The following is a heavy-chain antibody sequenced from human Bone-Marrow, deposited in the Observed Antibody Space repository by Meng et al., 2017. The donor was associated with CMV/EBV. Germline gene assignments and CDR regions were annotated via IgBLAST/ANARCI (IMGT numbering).Heavy chain of an antibody. J-gene: IGHJ4*02. Sequence: GGSLRLSCAASGFTVSSTYMSWVRQAPGKGLEWVSSISSSSSYIYYADSVKGRFTISRDNAKNSLYLQMNSLRAEDTAVYYCARGRGYSGYDVGWGQGTLVTVSS. D-gene: IGHD5-12*01. CDR1: GFTVSSTY. CDR2: ISSSSSYI. CDR3: ARGRGYSGYDVG. V-gene: IGHV3-21*01.